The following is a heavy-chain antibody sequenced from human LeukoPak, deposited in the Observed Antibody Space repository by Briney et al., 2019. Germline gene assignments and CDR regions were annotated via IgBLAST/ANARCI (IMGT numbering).Heavy chain of an antibody. CDR2: ISYDGSNK. J-gene: IGHJ4*02. CDR3: ARVQGYSGYDYFDY. Sequence: GRSLRLSCAASGFTFSSYAMHWVRQAPGKGLEWVAVISYDGSNKYYADSVKGRFTISRDNSKNTLYLQMNSLRAEDMAVYYCARVQGYSGYDYFDYWGQGTLVTVSS. CDR1: GFTFSSYA. V-gene: IGHV3-30-3*01. D-gene: IGHD5-12*01.